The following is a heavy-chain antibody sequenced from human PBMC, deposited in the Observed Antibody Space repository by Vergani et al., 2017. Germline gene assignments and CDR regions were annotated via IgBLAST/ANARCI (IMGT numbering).Heavy chain of an antibody. CDR2: IYTSGST. V-gene: IGHV4-61*02. CDR1: GGSISSGSYY. D-gene: IGHD2-15*01. CDR3: ASTHCXGGSCYLDSYYYYGMDV. Sequence: QVQLQESGPGLVKPSQTLSLTCTVSGGSISSGSYYWSWIRQPAGKGLEWIGRIYTSGSTNYNPSLKSRVTISVDTSKNQFSLKLSSVTAADTAVYYCASTHCXGGSCYLDSYYYYGMDVWGQGTTVTVSS. J-gene: IGHJ6*02.